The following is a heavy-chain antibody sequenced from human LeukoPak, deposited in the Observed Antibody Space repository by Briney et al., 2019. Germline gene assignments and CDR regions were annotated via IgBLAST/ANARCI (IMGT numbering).Heavy chain of an antibody. CDR1: GGSISSGDYY. Sequence: SQTLSLTCTVSGGSISSGDYYWSWIRQPPGKGLESIGYIYYSGSTYYNPSLKSRVTISVDTSKNQFSLKLSSVTAADTAVYYCARWGYCSGGSCPGLDYWGQGTLVTVSS. V-gene: IGHV4-30-4*01. D-gene: IGHD2-15*01. CDR2: IYYSGST. CDR3: ARWGYCSGGSCPGLDY. J-gene: IGHJ4*02.